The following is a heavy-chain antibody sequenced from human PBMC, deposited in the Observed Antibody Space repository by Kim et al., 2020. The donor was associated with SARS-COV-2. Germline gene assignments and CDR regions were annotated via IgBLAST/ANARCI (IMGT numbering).Heavy chain of an antibody. J-gene: IGHJ5*02. V-gene: IGHV3-23*01. D-gene: IGHD3-10*01. CDR2: ISGSGGST. Sequence: GGSLRLSCAASGFTFSRYVMSWVRQAPGKGMEWVSAISGSGGSTYYADSVKGRFTISRDSSKNTLYLQMNSLTAEDTAVYYCAKDPWFGELLFNWFDPWGQGTLVTVSS. CDR1: GFTFSRYV. CDR3: AKDPWFGELLFNWFDP.